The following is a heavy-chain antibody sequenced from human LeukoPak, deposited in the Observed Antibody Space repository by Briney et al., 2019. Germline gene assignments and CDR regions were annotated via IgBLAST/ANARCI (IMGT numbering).Heavy chain of an antibody. D-gene: IGHD2-21*02. CDR1: GLTFSGYV. Sequence: VQPGGSLRLSCAASGLTFSGYVMSWARQAPGKGLEGVAAISANGGRTYYTESVKGHFTISRDNSKNTLSLQMNSLRAEDTAVYYCAKESMAVTYGVWTYYFDYWGQGTLVTVSS. V-gene: IGHV3-23*01. J-gene: IGHJ4*02. CDR2: ISANGGRT. CDR3: AKESMAVTYGVWTYYFDY.